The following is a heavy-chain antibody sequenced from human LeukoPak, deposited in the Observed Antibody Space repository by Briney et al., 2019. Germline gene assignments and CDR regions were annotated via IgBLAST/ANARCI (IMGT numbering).Heavy chain of an antibody. Sequence: ASVKVSCKAFGYTFTSNYMHWVRQAPGQGLEWMGIINPSVGSTSFAQKFQGRVTMTSDTSTSTVYMELSSLRSEDTAVYYCARDQQWLITGEDAFDIWGQGTMVTVSS. CDR2: INPSVGST. J-gene: IGHJ3*02. V-gene: IGHV1-46*01. CDR1: GYTFTSNY. D-gene: IGHD6-19*01. CDR3: ARDQQWLITGEDAFDI.